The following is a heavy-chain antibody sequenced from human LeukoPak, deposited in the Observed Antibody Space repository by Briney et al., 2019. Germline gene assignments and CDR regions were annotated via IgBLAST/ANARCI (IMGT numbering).Heavy chain of an antibody. CDR3: ARGDGYCSGAACYSLY. D-gene: IGHD2-15*01. CDR2: IYAGGGT. J-gene: IGHJ4*01. V-gene: IGHV3-53*01. Sequence: GGSLRLSCEASGFNVSSKYMSWVRQAPGKGLEWVSAIYAGGGTYYADSVKGRFTISRDNSKNTLYLQMKSLRAEDTAVYYCARGDGYCSGAACYSLYWGHGTLVTVSS. CDR1: GFNVSSKY.